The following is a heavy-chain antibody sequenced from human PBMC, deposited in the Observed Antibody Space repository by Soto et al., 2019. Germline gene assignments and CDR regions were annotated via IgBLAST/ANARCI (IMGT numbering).Heavy chain of an antibody. V-gene: IGHV4-4*02. CDR1: GGSISSSNW. D-gene: IGHD2-2*01. Sequence: SSETLSLTCAVSGGSISSSNWWSWVRQPPGKGLEWIGEIYHSGSTNYNPSLKSRVTISVDKSKNQFSLKLSSVTAADTAVYYWARDREIVVVPAAFRGIWFDPWGQGTLVTVSS. CDR3: ARDREIVVVPAAFRGIWFDP. J-gene: IGHJ5*02. CDR2: IYHSGST.